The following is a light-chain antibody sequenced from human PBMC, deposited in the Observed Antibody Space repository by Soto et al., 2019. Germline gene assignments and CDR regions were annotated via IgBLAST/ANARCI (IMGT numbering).Light chain of an antibody. CDR1: QSVRSSY. V-gene: IGKV3-20*01. CDR3: QQYGSSPLT. CDR2: GAS. J-gene: IGKJ4*01. Sequence: EIVLTQSPATLSLSPGERATLSCGASQSVRSSYLAWYQQKPGQAPRLLIYGASSRATGIPDRFSGSGSGTDFTLTISRLEPEDFAVYYCQQYGSSPLTFGGGTKVDIK.